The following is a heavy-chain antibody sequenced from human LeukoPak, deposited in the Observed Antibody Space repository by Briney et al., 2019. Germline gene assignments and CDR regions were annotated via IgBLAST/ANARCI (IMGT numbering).Heavy chain of an antibody. CDR3: AKQGVLGDPEGSYYFDY. CDR1: GFTFSSYG. Sequence: GGSLRLSCAASGFTFSSYGMHWVRQAPGKGLEWVAVILSDGGKEFYTDSVKGRFTISRDNSKNTLYLQMNSLRAEDTAVYYCAKQGVLGDPEGSYYFDYWGQGTLVTVSS. V-gene: IGHV3-30*02. CDR2: ILSDGGKE. J-gene: IGHJ4*02. D-gene: IGHD2-21*02.